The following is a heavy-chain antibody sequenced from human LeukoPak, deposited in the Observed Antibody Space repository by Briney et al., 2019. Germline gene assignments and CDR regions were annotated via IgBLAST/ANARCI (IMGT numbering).Heavy chain of an antibody. CDR1: GGSISSSSYY. CDR3: ARQGYSSGWFRYYFDY. Sequence: SETLSLTCTVSGGSISSSSYYWGWIRQPPGKGLEWIGSIYYSGSTYYNPSLKSRVTISVDTSKNQFSLKLSAVTAADTAVYYCARQGYSSGWFRYYFDYWGQGTLVTVSS. D-gene: IGHD6-19*01. CDR2: IYYSGST. J-gene: IGHJ4*02. V-gene: IGHV4-39*01.